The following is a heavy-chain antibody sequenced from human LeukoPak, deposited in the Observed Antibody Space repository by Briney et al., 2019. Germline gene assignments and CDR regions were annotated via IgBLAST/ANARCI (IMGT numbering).Heavy chain of an antibody. CDR1: GYIFTSYY. CDR3: ARGDHIRIYADSAFDI. V-gene: IGHV1-46*01. J-gene: IGHJ3*02. CDR2: INPSGGST. Sequence: ASVKVSCKSSGYIFTSYYLHWVRQAPGQGLEWMGIINPSGGSTNYAQKFQGRVTMTRDTSTSTVYMELSSLRSEDTAIYYCARGDHIRIYADSAFDIWGLGTMVTVSS. D-gene: IGHD3-3*01.